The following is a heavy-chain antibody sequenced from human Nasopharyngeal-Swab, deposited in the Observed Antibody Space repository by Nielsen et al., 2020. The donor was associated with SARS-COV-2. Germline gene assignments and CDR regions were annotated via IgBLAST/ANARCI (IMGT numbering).Heavy chain of an antibody. CDR1: GFTFSSYG. CDR2: IWYDGSNK. CDR3: ARANYGSGSYLDNWFDP. Sequence: GGSLRLSCAASGFTFSSYGMHWVRQAPGKGLEWVAVIWYDGSNKYYADSVKGRFTISRDNSKNTLYLQMNSLRAEDTAVYYCARANYGSGSYLDNWFDPWGQGTLVTVSS. D-gene: IGHD3-10*01. V-gene: IGHV3-33*01. J-gene: IGHJ5*02.